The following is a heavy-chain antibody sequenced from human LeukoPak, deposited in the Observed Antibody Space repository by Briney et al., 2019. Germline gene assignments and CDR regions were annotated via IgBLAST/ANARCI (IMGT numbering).Heavy chain of an antibody. J-gene: IGHJ4*02. D-gene: IGHD3-10*01. V-gene: IGHV4-61*05. CDR3: ARFSMVRGVIFDY. CDR2: IYYSGST. CDR1: GDSISSSNCY. Sequence: SETLSLTCTVSGDSISSSNCYWGWIRQPPGKGLEWIGYIYYSGSTNYNPSLKSRVTISVDTSKNQFSLKLSSVTAADTAVYYCARFSMVRGVIFDYWGQGTLVTVSS.